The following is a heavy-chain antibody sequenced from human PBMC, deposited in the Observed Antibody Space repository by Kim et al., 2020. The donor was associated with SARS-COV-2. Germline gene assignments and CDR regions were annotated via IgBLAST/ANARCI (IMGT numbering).Heavy chain of an antibody. CDR1: GFTFGDYA. D-gene: IGHD3-10*01. CDR3: AKVPLYYGSGSYYTGALGWYFDL. V-gene: IGHV3-9*01. CDR2: ISWNSGSI. J-gene: IGHJ2*01. Sequence: GGSLRLSCAASGFTFGDYAMHWVRQAPGKGLEWVSGISWNSGSIGYADSVKGRFTISRDNAKNSLYLQMNSLRAEDTALYYCAKVPLYYGSGSYYTGALGWYFDLWGRGTLVTVSS.